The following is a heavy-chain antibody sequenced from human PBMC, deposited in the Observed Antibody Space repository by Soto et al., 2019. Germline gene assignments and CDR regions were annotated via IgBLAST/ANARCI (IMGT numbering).Heavy chain of an antibody. Sequence: SVNVSCKASGGTFSSYAISWVRQAPGQGLEWMGGIIPIFGTSNYAQKFQGRVTITADESTSTAYMELSSLRSEDTAVYYCAINLATTVTESEYWGQGTLVTVSS. CDR1: GGTFSSYA. V-gene: IGHV1-69*13. CDR3: AINLATTVTESEY. D-gene: IGHD4-17*01. J-gene: IGHJ4*02. CDR2: IIPIFGTS.